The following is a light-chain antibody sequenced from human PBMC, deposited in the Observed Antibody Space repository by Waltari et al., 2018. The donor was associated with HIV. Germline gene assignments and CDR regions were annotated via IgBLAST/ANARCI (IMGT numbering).Light chain of an antibody. J-gene: IGKJ5*01. CDR2: DTS. V-gene: IGKV1-33*01. CDR3: QQYDDLPLT. CDR1: QDIRNY. Sequence: DIQMTQSPSSLSASVGDRVTITCQASQDIRNYLNWYQQKPGKAPNLRIYDTSNLKGGVPSRFSGSGSGTDFTFTIRSLQPEDVATYYCQQYDDLPLTFGQGTRLEIK.